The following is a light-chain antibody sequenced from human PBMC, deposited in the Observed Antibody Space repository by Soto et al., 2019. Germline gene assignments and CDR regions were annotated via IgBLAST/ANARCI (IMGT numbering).Light chain of an antibody. Sequence: DIVLTQSPGTLSVSPGERATLSCRASQTIVSHYLAWYQQKPGQTPRLLIFGASSRATGIPDRFSGRGSGTDFTLTISRLEPEDSAVYYCQHFGTSSSTFGQGTKVEIK. CDR2: GAS. V-gene: IGKV3-20*01. CDR1: QTIVSHY. J-gene: IGKJ2*01. CDR3: QHFGTSSST.